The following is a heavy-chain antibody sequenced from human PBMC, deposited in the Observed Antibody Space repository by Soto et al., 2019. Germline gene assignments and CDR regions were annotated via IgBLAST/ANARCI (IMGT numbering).Heavy chain of an antibody. CDR1: GFSFGNYG. CDR2: ISANDANT. CDR3: AKELGHARPFDY. Sequence: GGSLRLSCAASGFSFGNYGMNWVRQAPGKGLEWVSAISANDANTYYADSVKGRFTISRDNSKDTLYLRMDSLRAEDTAIYYCAKELGHARPFDYWGQGTLVTVSS. J-gene: IGHJ4*02. V-gene: IGHV3-23*01. D-gene: IGHD3-16*01.